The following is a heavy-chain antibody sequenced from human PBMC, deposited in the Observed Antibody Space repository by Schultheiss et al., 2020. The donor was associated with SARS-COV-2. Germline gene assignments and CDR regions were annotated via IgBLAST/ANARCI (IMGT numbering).Heavy chain of an antibody. Sequence: ASVKVSCKASGYTFTGYYMHWVRQAPGQGLEWMGWINPNSGGTNYAQKFQGWVTMTRDTSASTAYMELSSLRSEDTAVYYCARAPVEFPNYGMDVWGQGTTVTVSS. CDR3: ARAPVEFPNYGMDV. D-gene: IGHD3-10*01. V-gene: IGHV1-2*04. J-gene: IGHJ6*02. CDR2: INPNSGGT. CDR1: GYTFTGYY.